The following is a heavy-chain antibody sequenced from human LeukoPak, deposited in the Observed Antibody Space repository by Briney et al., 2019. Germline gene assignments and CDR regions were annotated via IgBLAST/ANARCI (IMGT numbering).Heavy chain of an antibody. V-gene: IGHV1-69*04. J-gene: IGHJ4*02. D-gene: IGHD5-24*01. CDR3: ARDSQDGYNYSDY. CDR2: IIPILGIA. CDR1: GGTFSSYT. Sequence: SVKVSCKASGGTFSSYTISWVRQAPGQGLEWMGRIIPILGIANYAQKFQGRVTITADKSTSTAYMELSSLRSEDTAVYYCARDSQDGYNYSDYWGQGTLVTVSS.